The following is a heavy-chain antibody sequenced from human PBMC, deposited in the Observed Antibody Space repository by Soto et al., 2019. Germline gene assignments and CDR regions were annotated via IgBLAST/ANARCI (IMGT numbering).Heavy chain of an antibody. Sequence: PSETLSLTCTVSGGSVSSGSYYWSWIRQPPGKGLEWIGYIYYSGSTNYNPSLKSRVAISVDTSKNQFSLKLSSVTAVDTAVYYCARAGVVVPAAIAYYYYGMDVWGQGTTVTVSS. V-gene: IGHV4-61*01. D-gene: IGHD2-2*01. CDR2: IYYSGST. J-gene: IGHJ6*02. CDR1: GGSVSSGSYY. CDR3: ARAGVVVPAAIAYYYYGMDV.